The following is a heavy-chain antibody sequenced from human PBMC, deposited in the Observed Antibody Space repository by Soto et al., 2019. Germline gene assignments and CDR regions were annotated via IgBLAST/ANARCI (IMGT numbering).Heavy chain of an antibody. J-gene: IGHJ4*02. CDR3: ARHADSGYDHGPIDY. V-gene: IGHV4-59*08. Sequence: SETLSLTCSVSGGSIISYYWSWIRQPPGKGLEWIGYIYYSGSTNYNPSLKSRVTISVDTSKNQFSLKLSSVTAADTAVYYCARHADSGYDHGPIDYWGQGTLVTVSS. CDR1: GGSIISYY. D-gene: IGHD5-12*01. CDR2: IYYSGST.